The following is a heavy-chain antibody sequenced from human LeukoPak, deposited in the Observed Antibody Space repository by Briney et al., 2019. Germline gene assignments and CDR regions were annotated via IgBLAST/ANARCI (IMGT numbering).Heavy chain of an antibody. V-gene: IGHV4-34*01. Sequence: PSETLSLTCAVYGGSFSGYFWTYVSQPPEKGLEWIGEINHRGSTNYNPSLKSRVTISVDTSKNEFSLRLSSVTAADTAVYYCARGSVYYGDSSVYFHYWGQGTLVTVSS. D-gene: IGHD3-22*01. J-gene: IGHJ4*02. CDR3: ARGSVYYGDSSVYFHY. CDR1: GGSFSGYF. CDR2: INHRGST.